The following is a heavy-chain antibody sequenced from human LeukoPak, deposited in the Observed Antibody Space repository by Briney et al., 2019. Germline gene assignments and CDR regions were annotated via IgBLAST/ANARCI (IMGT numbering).Heavy chain of an antibody. CDR2: IYAGNTI. CDR1: GFTLSSYA. CDR3: ARRTMVRGVPFYYYYYMDV. Sequence: GGSLRLSCAASGFTLSSYAMSWVRQGPGKGLEWVSVIYAGNTIKYADSVKGRFTISRDNFKNTLYLQMISLRAEDTAVYYCARRTMVRGVPFYYYYYMDVWGKGTTVTISS. D-gene: IGHD3-10*01. V-gene: IGHV3-66*01. J-gene: IGHJ6*03.